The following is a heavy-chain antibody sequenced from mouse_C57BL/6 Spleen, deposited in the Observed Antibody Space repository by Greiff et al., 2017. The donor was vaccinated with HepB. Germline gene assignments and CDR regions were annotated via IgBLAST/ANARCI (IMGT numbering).Heavy chain of an antibody. V-gene: IGHV1-18*01. CDR3: ARYDYGWYFDV. D-gene: IGHD2-4*01. CDR2: INPNNGGT. Sequence: EVQRVESGPELVKPGASVKIPCKASGYTFTDYNMDWVKQSHGKSLEWIGDINPNNGGTIYNQKFKGKATLTVDKSSSTAYMELRSLTSEDTAVYYCARYDYGWYFDVWGTGTTVTVSS. J-gene: IGHJ1*03. CDR1: GYTFTDYN.